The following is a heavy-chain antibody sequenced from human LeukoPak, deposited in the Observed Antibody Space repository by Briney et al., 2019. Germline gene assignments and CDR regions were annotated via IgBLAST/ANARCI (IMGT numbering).Heavy chain of an antibody. J-gene: IGHJ4*02. CDR3: ARRGSTTWYPDY. V-gene: IGHV5-51*01. CDR1: GYSFTSYW. CDR2: IYPGDSDT. D-gene: IGHD6-13*01. Sequence: GASLQISCKGSGYSFTSYWIGWVRQLPGKGLEWMGIIYPGDSDTRYSPSFQGQVTISADKSISTAYLQWSSLKASDSAMYYCARRGSTTWYPDYWGQGTLVTVSS.